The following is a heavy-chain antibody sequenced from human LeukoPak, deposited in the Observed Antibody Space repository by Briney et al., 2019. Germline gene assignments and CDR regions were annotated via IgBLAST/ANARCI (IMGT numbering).Heavy chain of an antibody. Sequence: PGGSLRLSCAASGFTFSSYSMNWVRQAPGKGLEWVSSISSSSSYIYYADSVKGRFTISRGNAKNSLYLQMNSLRAEDTAVYYCASAGIAAAGAHFDYWGQGTLVTVSS. CDR1: GFTFSSYS. D-gene: IGHD6-13*01. J-gene: IGHJ4*02. V-gene: IGHV3-21*01. CDR3: ASAGIAAAGAHFDY. CDR2: ISSSSSYI.